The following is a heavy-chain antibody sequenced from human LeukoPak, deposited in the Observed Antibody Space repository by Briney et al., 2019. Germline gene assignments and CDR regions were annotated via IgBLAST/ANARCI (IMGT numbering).Heavy chain of an antibody. V-gene: IGHV3-23*01. Sequence: GGSLRLSCAASGFTFSNYVMSWVRQAAGKGLECVSVISSSGDSTYYADSVKGRFAISRDNSKNTLYLQMSSLRAEDTAVYYCAKDRDFWSGYYTASDYWGQGSLVTVSS. CDR2: ISSSGDST. CDR1: GFTFSNYV. J-gene: IGHJ4*02. CDR3: AKDRDFWSGYYTASDY. D-gene: IGHD3-3*01.